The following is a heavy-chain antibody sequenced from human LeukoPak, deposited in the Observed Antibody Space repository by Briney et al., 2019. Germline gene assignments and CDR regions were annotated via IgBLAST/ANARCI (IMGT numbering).Heavy chain of an antibody. J-gene: IGHJ4*02. Sequence: GXXXXXIRQXPGKGLEWIGEINHSGSTNYNPSLKSRVTISVDTSKNQFSLKLSSVTAADTAVYYCARTLRVQYFDYWGQGTLVTVSS. CDR3: ARTLRVQYFDY. D-gene: IGHD3-16*01. V-gene: IGHV4-34*01. CDR1: GXX. CDR2: INHSGST.